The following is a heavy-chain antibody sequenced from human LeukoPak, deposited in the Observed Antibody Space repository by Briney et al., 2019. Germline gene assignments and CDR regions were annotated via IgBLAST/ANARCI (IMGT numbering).Heavy chain of an antibody. V-gene: IGHV1-46*01. CDR1: GYTFTSYY. CDR3: ARADPLYIVLTVYATHLDY. D-gene: IGHD2-8*01. Sequence: ASVKVSCKASGYTFTSYYMHWVRQAPGQGLEWMGIINPSGGSTSYAQKFQGRVTMTRDTSTSTVYMELSSLRSEDTAVYYCARADPLYIVLTVYATHLDYWGQGTLVTVSS. CDR2: INPSGGST. J-gene: IGHJ4*02.